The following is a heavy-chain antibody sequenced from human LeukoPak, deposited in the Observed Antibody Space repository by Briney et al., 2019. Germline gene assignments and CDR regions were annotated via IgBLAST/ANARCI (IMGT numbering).Heavy chain of an antibody. CDR2: INHGGST. CDR1: GGSFSAYY. V-gene: IGHV4-34*01. Sequence: SETLSLTCAVYGGSFSAYYWTWIRQPPGKGLEWIGEINHGGSTNYNPSLKSRVTISVDTSKNQFSLKLSSVTAADTAVYYCARYLDYGGNSRVFQHWGQGTLVTVSS. D-gene: IGHD4-23*01. CDR3: ARYLDYGGNSRVFQH. J-gene: IGHJ1*01.